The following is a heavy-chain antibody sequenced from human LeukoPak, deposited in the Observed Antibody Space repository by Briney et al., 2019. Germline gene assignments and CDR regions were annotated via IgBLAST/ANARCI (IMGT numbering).Heavy chain of an antibody. V-gene: IGHV4-39*01. D-gene: IGHD2-2*01. CDR3: ARSDIVVVPAAIPRAFDI. CDR1: GGSISSSSYY. CDR2: IYYSGST. Sequence: SETLSLTCTVSGGSISSSSYYWGWIRQTPGTGLEGVGSIYYSGSTYYNPSLKSRVTISVDTSKNQFSLKLSSVTAADTAVYYCARSDIVVVPAAIPRAFDIWGQGTMVTVSS. J-gene: IGHJ3*02.